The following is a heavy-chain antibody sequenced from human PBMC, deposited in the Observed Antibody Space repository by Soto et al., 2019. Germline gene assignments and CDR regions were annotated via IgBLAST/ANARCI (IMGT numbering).Heavy chain of an antibody. CDR2: IYYSGST. CDR1: GGSISSSSYY. CDR3: ARHQTVTSSGFDY. V-gene: IGHV4-39*01. J-gene: IGHJ4*02. D-gene: IGHD4-17*01. Sequence: QLQLQESGPGLVKPSETLSLSCTVSGGSISSSSYYWGWIRQPPGKGLEWIGSIYYSGSTYFNPSLKSRVTMSVDTSKSQFSLKLSSVTAADTAVYYCARHQTVTSSGFDYWGQGTLVTVSS.